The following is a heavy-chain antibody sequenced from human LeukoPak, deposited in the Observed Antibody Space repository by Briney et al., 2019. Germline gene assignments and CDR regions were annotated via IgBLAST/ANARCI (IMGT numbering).Heavy chain of an antibody. D-gene: IGHD3-10*01. V-gene: IGHV3-23*01. J-gene: IGHJ6*02. CDR3: AKAGSYYSYYYYGMDV. CDR2: ISDGGDST. Sequence: PGGSLRLSCAASGFTFSTYAMSWVRQAPGMRLEWVSSISDGGDSTHYADSVEGRFTISRDNSKNTLYLQMNSLRAEDTAVYYCAKAGSYYSYYYYGMDVWGQGTTVTVSS. CDR1: GFTFSTYA.